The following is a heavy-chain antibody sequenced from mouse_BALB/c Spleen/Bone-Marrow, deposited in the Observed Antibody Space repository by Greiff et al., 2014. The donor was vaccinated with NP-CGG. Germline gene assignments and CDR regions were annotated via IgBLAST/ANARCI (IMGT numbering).Heavy chain of an antibody. CDR3: GGSRAMDN. Sequence: EVQLQQSGPELVEPGASVKMSCKASGYTFTDYYMKWVKQSHGMSLEWIGDINPNSGDTLYNQKFKGKATLTVDKSSSTAYMQLNSLTSEDSAVYYCGGSRAMDNWGQGTSVTVSS. J-gene: IGHJ4*01. V-gene: IGHV1-26*01. CDR2: INPNSGDT. CDR1: GYTFTDYY.